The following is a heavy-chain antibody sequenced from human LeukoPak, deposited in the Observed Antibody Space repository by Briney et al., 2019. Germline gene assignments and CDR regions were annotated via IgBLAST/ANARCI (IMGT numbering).Heavy chain of an antibody. D-gene: IGHD1-1*01. CDR3: ARNVGSGLDY. CDR1: GYTFTTYY. J-gene: IGHJ4*02. CDR2: INPSGGST. Sequence: ASVKVSCKASGYTFTTYYIHWVRQAPSQGLEWMGFINPSGGSTSYAQKFQGRVTMTRDTSTSTVYMELSILRSEDTAVYYCARNVGSGLDYWGQGTLVAVSS. V-gene: IGHV1-46*01.